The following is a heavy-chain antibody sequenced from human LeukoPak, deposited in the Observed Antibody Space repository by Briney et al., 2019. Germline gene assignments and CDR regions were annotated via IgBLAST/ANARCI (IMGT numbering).Heavy chain of an antibody. V-gene: IGHV1-2*06. CDR1: GYTFTGYY. CDR2: INPNSGGT. Sequence: GASVKVSCKASGYTFTGYYMPWVRQAPGQGLEWMGRINPNSGGTNYAQKFQGRGTMTRDTSISTAYMELSRLRSDDTAVYYCARENYYDSSGYYGIWGQGTLVTVSS. CDR3: ARENYYDSSGYYGI. J-gene: IGHJ4*02. D-gene: IGHD3-22*01.